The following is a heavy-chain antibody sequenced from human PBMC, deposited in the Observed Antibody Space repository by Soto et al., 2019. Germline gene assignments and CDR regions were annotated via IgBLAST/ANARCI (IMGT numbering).Heavy chain of an antibody. D-gene: IGHD3-16*01. J-gene: IGHJ4*02. V-gene: IGHV3-7*01. CDR2: IKEDGSEI. Sequence: LRLSCAASGFPFSSYAMNWVRQAPGKGLEWVASIKEDGSEIYYLHSVRGRFSISRDSAGNALHLTMNYLSAEDTGVYFCARDIGFDYVNWGQGTLVTVSS. CDR1: GFPFSSYA. CDR3: ARDIGFDYVN.